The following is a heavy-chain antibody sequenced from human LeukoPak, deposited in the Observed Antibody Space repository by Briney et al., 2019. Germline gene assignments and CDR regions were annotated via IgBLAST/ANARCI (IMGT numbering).Heavy chain of an antibody. CDR2: MNPNSGNT. V-gene: IGHV1-8*01. CDR1: GYTFTSYD. Sequence: GASVKVSCKASGYTFTSYDINWVRQATGQGLEWMGWMNPNSGNTGYAQKFQGRVTMTTDTSTSTAYMELRSLRSDDTAVYYCARDQYCSSTSCSTMPFDYWGQGTLVTVSS. D-gene: IGHD2-2*01. J-gene: IGHJ4*02. CDR3: ARDQYCSSTSCSTMPFDY.